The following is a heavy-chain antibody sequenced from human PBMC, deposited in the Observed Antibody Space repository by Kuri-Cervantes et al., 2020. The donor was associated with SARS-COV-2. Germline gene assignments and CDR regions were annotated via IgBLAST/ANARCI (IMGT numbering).Heavy chain of an antibody. J-gene: IGHJ5*02. CDR1: GGSISSGDYF. Sequence: SETLSLTCTVSGGSISSGDYFWSWIRQPPGKGLEWIGYIYSSGSTYYNPSLKSRVTMSVDRSKNQFSLKLTSVTAADTAVYYCANYYYDKRGYYYGWFGPWGQGTLVTVSS. V-gene: IGHV4-30-4*01. D-gene: IGHD3-22*01. CDR2: IYSSGST. CDR3: ANYYYDKRGYYYGWFGP.